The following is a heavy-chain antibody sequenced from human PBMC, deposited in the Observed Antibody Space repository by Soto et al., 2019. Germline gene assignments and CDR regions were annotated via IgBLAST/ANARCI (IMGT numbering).Heavy chain of an antibody. CDR3: VRDGTKTLRDWFDP. Sequence: SETLSLTYTVSGASISGFYWSWIRKSAGKGLEWIGRIYATGTTDYNPSLKSRVMMSVDTSKKQFSLKLRSVTAADTAVYYCVRDGTKTLRDWFDPWGQGISVTVSS. CDR2: IYATGTT. CDR1: GASISGFY. J-gene: IGHJ5*02. V-gene: IGHV4-4*07. D-gene: IGHD1-1*01.